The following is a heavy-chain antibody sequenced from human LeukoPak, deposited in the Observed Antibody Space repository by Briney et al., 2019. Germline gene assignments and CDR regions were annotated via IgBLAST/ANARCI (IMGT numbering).Heavy chain of an antibody. V-gene: IGHV3-21*01. CDR2: ISSSSYI. CDR3: ARELRMVMIDY. J-gene: IGHJ4*02. D-gene: IGHD2/OR15-2a*01. CDR1: GFTFSSYS. Sequence: GGSLRLSCAASGFTFSSYSMNWVRQAPGKGLEWVSSISSSSYIYYADSVKGRFTISRDNAKNSLYLRMNSLRAEDTAVYYCARELRMVMIDYWGQGTLVTVSS.